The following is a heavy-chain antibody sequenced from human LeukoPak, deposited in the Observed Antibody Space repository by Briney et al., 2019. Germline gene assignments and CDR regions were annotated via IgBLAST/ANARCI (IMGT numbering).Heavy chain of an antibody. V-gene: IGHV3-7*03. D-gene: IGHD3-22*01. CDR3: ARENYYDSSGYYFYYYYYYYMDV. CDR1: GFTFSTYW. J-gene: IGHJ6*03. Sequence: GGSLRLSCAASGFTFSTYWMTWVRQAPEKGLEWVANMKQDGSETYYVDSVKGRFTISRDNAKNSLYLQMNSLRAEDTAVYYCARENYYDSSGYYFYYYYYYYMDVWGKGTTVTVSS. CDR2: MKQDGSET.